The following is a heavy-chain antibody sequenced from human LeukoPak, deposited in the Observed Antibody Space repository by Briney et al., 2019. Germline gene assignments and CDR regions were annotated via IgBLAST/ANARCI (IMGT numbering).Heavy chain of an antibody. V-gene: IGHV3-23*01. CDR1: GSTFSSSA. D-gene: IGHD3-10*01. CDR3: ARDFGRTLYYFDY. CDR2: ISNNGGYT. Sequence: GGSLRLSCAASGSTFSSSAMSWVRQAPGKGLEWVSAISNNGGYTYYADSVQGRFTISRDNSKSTLCLQMNSLRAEDTAVYYCARDFGRTLYYFDYWGQGTLVTVSS. J-gene: IGHJ4*02.